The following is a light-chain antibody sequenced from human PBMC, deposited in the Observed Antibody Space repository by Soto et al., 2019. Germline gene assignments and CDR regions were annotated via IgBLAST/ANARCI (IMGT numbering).Light chain of an antibody. CDR3: SSYVSSNNYV. V-gene: IGLV2-8*01. CDR2: EVT. CDR1: SSDVGGYNY. Sequence: QSVLTQPPSGSGSPGQSVAISCTGTSSDVGGYNYVSWYQQYPGKAPKLIMYEVTKRPSGVPDRFSGSKSGNTASLTVSGLQAEDEADYYCSSYVSSNNYVFGTGTKVTVL. J-gene: IGLJ1*01.